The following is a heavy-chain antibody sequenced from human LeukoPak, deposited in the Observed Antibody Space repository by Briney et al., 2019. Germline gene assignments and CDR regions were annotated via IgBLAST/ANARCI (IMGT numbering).Heavy chain of an antibody. Sequence: SETLSLTCTVSGGSISSYCWSWIRQPPGKGLEWIGYIYYSGSTNYNPSLKSRVTISVDTSKNQFSLKLSSVTAADTAVYYCARDSRDEYFQHWGQGTLVTVSS. V-gene: IGHV4-59*01. CDR1: GGSISSYC. J-gene: IGHJ1*01. D-gene: IGHD6-13*01. CDR2: IYYSGST. CDR3: ARDSRDEYFQH.